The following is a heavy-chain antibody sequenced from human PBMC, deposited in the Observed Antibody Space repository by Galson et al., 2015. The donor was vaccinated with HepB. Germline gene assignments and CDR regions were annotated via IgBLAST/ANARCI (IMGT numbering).Heavy chain of an antibody. J-gene: IGHJ3*02. CDR2: VNHRGAT. CDR1: GGSFSAYY. CDR3: ARGNDYGSGTFYKEDAFDI. D-gene: IGHD3-10*01. V-gene: IGHV4-34*01. Sequence: TLSLTCAVYGGSFSAYYWSWIRQPPGRGLEWSGEVNHRGATNCNPSLKSRVTIAVDTSKNQFSLWLTPVTAADTAVYYCARGNDYGSGTFYKEDAFDIWGQGTTVTVSS.